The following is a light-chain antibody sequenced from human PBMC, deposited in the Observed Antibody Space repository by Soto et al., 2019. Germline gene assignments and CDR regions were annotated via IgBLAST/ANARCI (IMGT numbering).Light chain of an antibody. J-gene: IGKJ4*01. CDR1: QSVLYSSDNKNY. CDR3: QQYYSTPLT. V-gene: IGKV4-1*01. Sequence: DIVMTQSPDSLAVSLGERVTVKCKASQSVLYSSDNKNYLGWYQQKIGQSPKLLIYWASTRASGVPDRFSGSGSGTDFTLTISSLQAEDVAVYYCQQYYSTPLTFGGGTKVDIK. CDR2: WAS.